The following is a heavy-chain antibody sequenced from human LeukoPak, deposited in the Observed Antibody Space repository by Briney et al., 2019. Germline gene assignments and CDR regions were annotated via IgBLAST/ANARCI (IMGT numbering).Heavy chain of an antibody. CDR1: GGSFSGYY. J-gene: IGHJ6*03. CDR3: ARYSSSGGHMDV. V-gene: IGHV4-34*01. CDR2: INHSGST. Sequence: PSETLSLTCAVYGGSFSGYYWSWIRQPPGKGLEWIGEINHSGSTNYNPSLKSRVTISVDTSKNQFSLKLSSVTAADTAVYYCARYSSSGGHMDVWGKGTTVTVSS. D-gene: IGHD6-13*01.